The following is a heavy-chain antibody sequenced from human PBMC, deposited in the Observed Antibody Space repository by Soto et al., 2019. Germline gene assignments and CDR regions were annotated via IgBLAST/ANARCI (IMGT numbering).Heavy chain of an antibody. CDR3: ARDSPSPDHYDFWSGSLEPWFDP. J-gene: IGHJ5*02. V-gene: IGHV4-31*03. D-gene: IGHD3-3*01. CDR2: IYYSGST. Sequence: PSETLSLTCTVSGGSISSGGYYWSWIRQHPGKGLEWIGYIYYSGSTYYNPSLKSRVTISVDTSKNQFSLKLSSVTAADTAVYYCARDSPSPDHYDFWSGSLEPWFDPWGQGTLVTVSS. CDR1: GGSISSGGYY.